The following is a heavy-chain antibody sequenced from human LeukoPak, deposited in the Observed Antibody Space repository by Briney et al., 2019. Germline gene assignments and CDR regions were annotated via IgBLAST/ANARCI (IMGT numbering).Heavy chain of an antibody. V-gene: IGHV4-34*01. J-gene: IGHJ4*02. Sequence: SETLSLTCAVYGGSFSGYYWSWIRQPPGKGLEWIGEINHSGSTNYNPSLKSRVTILLDTSKNQFSLRLTSVTAADTAVYYCARHGLYQDYGYWGQGTLVTVSS. D-gene: IGHD3-16*01. CDR1: GGSFSGYY. CDR2: INHSGST. CDR3: ARHGLYQDYGY.